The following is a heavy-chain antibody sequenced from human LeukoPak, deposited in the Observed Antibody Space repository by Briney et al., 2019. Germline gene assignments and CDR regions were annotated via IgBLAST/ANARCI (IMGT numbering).Heavy chain of an antibody. J-gene: IGHJ5*02. CDR2: IYYSGST. CDR1: GGSISSSSYY. CDR3: ARGTYYYGSGSYWFDP. V-gene: IGHV4-39*07. Sequence: SETLSLTCTVSGGSISSSSYYWGWIRQPPGKGLEWIGSIYYSGSTNYNPSLKSRVTISVDTSKNQFSLKLSSVTAADTAVYYCARGTYYYGSGSYWFDPWGQGTLVTVSS. D-gene: IGHD3-10*01.